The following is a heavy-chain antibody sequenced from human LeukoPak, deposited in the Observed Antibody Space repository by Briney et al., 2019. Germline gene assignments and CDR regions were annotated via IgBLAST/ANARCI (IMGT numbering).Heavy chain of an antibody. D-gene: IGHD6-13*01. CDR3: AKGGSRSRTPFDY. Sequence: GGSLRLSCAASGFTFSSYGMHWVRQAPGKGLEWVAVISYDGSNKYYADSVKGRFTISRDNSKNTLYLQMRSLRAEDTAVYYCAKGGSRSRTPFDYWGQGTLVSVSS. J-gene: IGHJ4*02. CDR1: GFTFSSYG. CDR2: ISYDGSNK. V-gene: IGHV3-30*18.